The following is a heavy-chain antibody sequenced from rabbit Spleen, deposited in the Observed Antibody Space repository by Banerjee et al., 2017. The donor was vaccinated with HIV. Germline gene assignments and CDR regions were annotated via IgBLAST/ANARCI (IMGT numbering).Heavy chain of an antibody. CDR3: ARDTASSFSSYGMDL. CDR1: GFSFSSTYG. CDR2: ISYDGST. D-gene: IGHD8-1*01. J-gene: IGHJ6*01. V-gene: IGHV1S45*01. Sequence: QEQLEESGGGLVKPGGTLTLTCTASGFSFSSTYGISWVRQAPGKGLEWIGYISYDGSTYYASWAKGRFTISKTSSTTVALQMTSLTAADTATYFCARDTASSFSSYGMDLWGQGTLVTVS.